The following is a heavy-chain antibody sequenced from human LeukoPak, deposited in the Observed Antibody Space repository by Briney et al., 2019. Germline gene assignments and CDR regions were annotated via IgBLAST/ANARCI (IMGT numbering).Heavy chain of an antibody. V-gene: IGHV3-23*01. CDR1: GFTFSSYA. Sequence: GGSLRLSCAASGFTFSSYAMSWVRQAPGKGLEWVSAISGSGGSTYYADSVKGRFTISRDNSKNTLYLQMNSLRAEDTAVYYCAKYLAPITMDRGVYDYWGQGTLVTVSS. CDR2: ISGSGGST. D-gene: IGHD3-10*01. CDR3: AKYLAPITMDRGVYDY. J-gene: IGHJ4*02.